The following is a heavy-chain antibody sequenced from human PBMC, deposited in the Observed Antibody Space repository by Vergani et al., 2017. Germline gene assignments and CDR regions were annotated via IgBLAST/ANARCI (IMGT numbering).Heavy chain of an antibody. V-gene: IGHV1-18*01. CDR1: GYTFSTYG. D-gene: IGHD6-19*01. CDR2: ISAYNGNT. J-gene: IGHJ4*02. Sequence: QVQLVQSGAEVKKPGASVKVSCKASGYTFSTYGISWVRQAPGQGLEWMGWISAYNGNTNYPEKFQGRLTMTTDTSTRTAYMELRSLRSDDTALYYCARDPSNTSGRHMHFDYWGQGTPVTVSS. CDR3: ARDPSNTSGRHMHFDY.